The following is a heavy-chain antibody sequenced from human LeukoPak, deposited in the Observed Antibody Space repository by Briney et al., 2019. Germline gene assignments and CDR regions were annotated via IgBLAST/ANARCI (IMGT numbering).Heavy chain of an antibody. J-gene: IGHJ4*02. Sequence: ASVKVSCKASGYTFTSYYIHWVRQAPGQGLEWMGIINPSGGSTSYAQKFQGRVTMTRVTPTSTVYMERSSLRSEDTAVYYCARERYSFRGVFADYWGQGTLVTVSS. CDR2: INPSGGST. CDR1: GYTFTSYY. V-gene: IGHV1-46*01. CDR3: ARERYSFRGVFADY. D-gene: IGHD3-16*02.